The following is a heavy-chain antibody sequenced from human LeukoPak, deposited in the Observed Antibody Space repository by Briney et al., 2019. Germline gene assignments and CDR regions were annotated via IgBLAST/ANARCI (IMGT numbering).Heavy chain of an antibody. Sequence: PGGSLRLSCAASGFTFSSYSMNWVRQAPGKGLEYVSAISSTGGGTYYADSVKGRFTISRDNSKNTLYLQMSSLRAEDTAVYYCVKDRGWLQPFDYWGQGTLVTVSS. CDR3: VKDRGWLQPFDY. CDR2: ISSTGGGT. D-gene: IGHD5-24*01. J-gene: IGHJ4*02. CDR1: GFTFSSYS. V-gene: IGHV3-64D*06.